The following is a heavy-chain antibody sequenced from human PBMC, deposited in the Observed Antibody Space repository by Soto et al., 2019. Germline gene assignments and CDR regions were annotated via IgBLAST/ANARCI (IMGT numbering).Heavy chain of an antibody. D-gene: IGHD6-19*01. V-gene: IGHV3-23*01. Sequence: GGSLRLSCAASGSTFSSYAMSWVRQAPWKGLEWASAISGSGGSTYYADSVKGRFTISRDNSKNTLYLQMNSLRAEDTAVYYCAKDREYSSGWLLNYWGQGTLVTVSS. CDR1: GSTFSSYA. CDR3: AKDREYSSGWLLNY. CDR2: ISGSGGST. J-gene: IGHJ4*02.